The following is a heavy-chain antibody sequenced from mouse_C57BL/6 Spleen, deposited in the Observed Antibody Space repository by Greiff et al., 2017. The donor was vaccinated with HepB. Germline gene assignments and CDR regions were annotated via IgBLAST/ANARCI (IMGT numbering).Heavy chain of an antibody. CDR1: GFSFNTYA. V-gene: IGHV10-1*01. CDR2: IRSKSNNYAT. CDR3: VRERVYDGYYWFAY. J-gene: IGHJ3*01. Sequence: EVQLVESGGGLVQPKGSLKLSCAASGFSFNTYAMNWVRQAPGKGLEWVARIRSKSNNYATYYADSVKDRFTISRDDSESMLYLQMNNLKTEDTAMYYCVRERVYDGYYWFAYWGQGTLVTVSA. D-gene: IGHD2-3*01.